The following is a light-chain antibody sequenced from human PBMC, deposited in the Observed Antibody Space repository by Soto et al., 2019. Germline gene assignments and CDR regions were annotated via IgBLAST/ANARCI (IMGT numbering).Light chain of an antibody. J-gene: IGLJ2*01. V-gene: IGLV2-14*01. Sequence: QSALTQPASVSGSPGQSITISCTGTSSDVGRYNYVSWYQQHPGKAPKLLIFDVSNRPSGVSNRFSGSKSGNTASLTISGLQAEDEAYYYCSSYTSSNTVVFGGGTKLTVL. CDR2: DVS. CDR1: SSDVGRYNY. CDR3: SSYTSSNTVV.